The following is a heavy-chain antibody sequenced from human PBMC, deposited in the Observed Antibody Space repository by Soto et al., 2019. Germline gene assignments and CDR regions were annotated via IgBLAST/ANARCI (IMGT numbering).Heavy chain of an antibody. CDR3: AREPGVSSGWYVDY. CDR1: GFTFSSHS. Sequence: GGSLRLSCAASGFTFSSHSMNWVRQAPGKGLEWVSSITSSSSYINYADSVKGRFTISRDNAKTSLYLQMNSLRAEDTAVYYCAREPGVSSGWYVDYWGEGTLVTVSS. CDR2: ITSSSSYI. J-gene: IGHJ4*02. D-gene: IGHD6-19*01. V-gene: IGHV3-21*01.